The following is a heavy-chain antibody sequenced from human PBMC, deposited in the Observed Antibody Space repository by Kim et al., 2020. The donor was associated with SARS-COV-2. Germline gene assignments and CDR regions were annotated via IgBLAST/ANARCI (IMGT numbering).Heavy chain of an antibody. D-gene: IGHD3-9*01. J-gene: IGHJ4*02. V-gene: IGHV4-39*01. Sequence: SETLSLTCTVSGGSISSSSYYWGWIRQPPGKGLERIGSIYYSGSTYYNPSLKSRVTISVDTSKNQFSLKLSSVTAADTAVYYCARHVIPTYYDITPGYFVDYWGQGTLVTVSS. CDR1: GGSISSSSYY. CDR3: ARHVIPTYYDITPGYFVDY. CDR2: IYYSGST.